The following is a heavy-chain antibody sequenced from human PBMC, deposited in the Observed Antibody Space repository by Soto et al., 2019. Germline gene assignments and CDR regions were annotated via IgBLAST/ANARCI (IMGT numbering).Heavy chain of an antibody. J-gene: IGHJ6*02. CDR2: IYYSGST. V-gene: IGHV4-39*01. Sequence: SETLSLTCTVSGGSISSSSYYWGWIRQPPGKGLEWIGSIYYSGSTYYNPSLKSRVTISVDTSKNQFSLKLSSVTAADTAVYYCAKPPLSHCSSTSCYTEYYYYGMDVWGQGTTVTVSS. D-gene: IGHD2-2*02. CDR1: GGSISSSSYY. CDR3: AKPPLSHCSSTSCYTEYYYYGMDV.